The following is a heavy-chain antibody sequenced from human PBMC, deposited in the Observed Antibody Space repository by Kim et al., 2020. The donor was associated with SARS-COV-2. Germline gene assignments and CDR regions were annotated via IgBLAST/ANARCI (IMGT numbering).Heavy chain of an antibody. J-gene: IGHJ4*02. V-gene: IGHV4-59*13. Sequence: SETLSLTCTVSGGSISSYYWSWIRQPPVKGLEWIGYIYYSGSTNYNPSLKSRVTISVDTSKNQFSLKLSSVTAADTAVYYCARDGKLELRDWGQGTLVTVSS. CDR2: IYYSGST. D-gene: IGHD1-7*01. CDR3: ARDGKLELRD. CDR1: GGSISSYY.